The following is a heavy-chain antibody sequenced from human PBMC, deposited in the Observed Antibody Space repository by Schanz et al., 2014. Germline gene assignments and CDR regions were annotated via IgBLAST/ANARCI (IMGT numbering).Heavy chain of an antibody. J-gene: IGHJ3*02. CDR3: AGAVATIRADSFDI. V-gene: IGHV3-33*03. D-gene: IGHD5-12*01. CDR2: IGYDGSEK. Sequence: QVQLVESGGGVVQPGRSLRLSCATSGLNFDYYGMNWVRQAPGKGLEWVANIGYDGSEKYYADSVKGRFTICRDNAKNSLYRQMNSLRAEDTAVYYCAGAVATIRADSFDIWGQGTMVAVSS. CDR1: GLNFDYYG.